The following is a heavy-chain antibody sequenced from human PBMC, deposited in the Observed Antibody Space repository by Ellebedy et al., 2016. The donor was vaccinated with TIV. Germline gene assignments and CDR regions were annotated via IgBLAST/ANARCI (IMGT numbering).Heavy chain of an antibody. V-gene: IGHV3-23*01. Sequence: GESLKISCAASGFTFSNYAMNSALQVPGKGLAWDSGISNPTGTTYYADSVKGRFTISRDNSKNTLYLQMNSLRADDTAVYYCAKARPPYNSSWTLDAFDIWGQGTMVTVSS. D-gene: IGHD6-13*01. CDR2: ISNPTGTT. CDR3: AKARPPYNSSWTLDAFDI. J-gene: IGHJ3*02. CDR1: GFTFSNYA.